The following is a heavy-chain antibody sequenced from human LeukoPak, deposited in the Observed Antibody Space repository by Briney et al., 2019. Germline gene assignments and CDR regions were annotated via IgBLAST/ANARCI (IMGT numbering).Heavy chain of an antibody. J-gene: IGHJ3*02. CDR2: ISSSGSIM. CDR1: GFTFSNYN. D-gene: IGHD6-13*01. CDR3: AREIAAAGHHDAFDI. Sequence: PGGSLRLSCAASGFTFSNYNMIWVRQAPGKGLESVSYISSSGSIMHYADSVRGRFTISRDNAKKSLYLQMNSLRAEDTAVYYCAREIAAAGHHDAFDIWGQGTMVTVSS. V-gene: IGHV3-48*01.